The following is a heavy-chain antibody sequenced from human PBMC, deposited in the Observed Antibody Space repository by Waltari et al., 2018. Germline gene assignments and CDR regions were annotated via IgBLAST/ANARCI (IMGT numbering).Heavy chain of an antibody. CDR3: ALTYYYDSSGYRVDY. CDR1: GGSISSSSYY. D-gene: IGHD3-22*01. V-gene: IGHV4-39*07. Sequence: QLQLQESGPGLVKPSETLSLTCTVSGGSISSSSYYWGWIRQPPGKGLEWIGSIYYSGSTYYNPSLKRRVTISVDTSKNQFSLKLSSVTAADTAVYYCALTYYYDSSGYRVDYWGQGTLVTVSS. CDR2: IYYSGST. J-gene: IGHJ4*02.